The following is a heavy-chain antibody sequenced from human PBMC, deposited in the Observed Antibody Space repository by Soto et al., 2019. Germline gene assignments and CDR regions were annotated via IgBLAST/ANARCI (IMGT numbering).Heavy chain of an antibody. Sequence: PGGPLRLSWAASGFTFSSYAMSWVRQAPGKGLEWVSAISGSGGSTYYADSVKGRFTISRDNSKNTLYLQMNSLRAEDTAVYYCAKDRRYDFWSGYYMTVRGAFDIWGQGTMVTVSS. D-gene: IGHD3-3*01. CDR3: AKDRRYDFWSGYYMTVRGAFDI. CDR1: GFTFSSYA. J-gene: IGHJ3*02. V-gene: IGHV3-23*01. CDR2: ISGSGGST.